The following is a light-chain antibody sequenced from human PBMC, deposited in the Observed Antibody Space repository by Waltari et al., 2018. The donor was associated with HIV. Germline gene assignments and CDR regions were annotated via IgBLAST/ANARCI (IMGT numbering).Light chain of an antibody. CDR1: HSVLLYSNNRTY. J-gene: IGKJ1*01. CDR3: QQYHSIPWT. CDR2: WAS. Sequence: DIVMTQSPDSLAVFLGGRATINCKSSHSVLLYSNNRTYLAWYQQKPGQSPNLLIYWASTRESGVPDRFSGSGSGTDFALTISSLQAEDVAVYYCQQYHSIPWTFGHGTKVEIK. V-gene: IGKV4-1*01.